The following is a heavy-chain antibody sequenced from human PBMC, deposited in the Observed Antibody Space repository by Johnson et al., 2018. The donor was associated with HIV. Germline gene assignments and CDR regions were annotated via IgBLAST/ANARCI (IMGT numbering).Heavy chain of an antibody. CDR3: ARGKAFDI. CDR1: GFTFSDYY. Sequence: QVQLVESGGGVVKPGGSLRLSCAASGFTFSDYYMSWIRQAPGKGLEWVAYISSDTTTMYYSDSVRGRFTISRDNSKNTLYLQMNSLRAGDTAVYYCARGKAFDIWGQGTMVTVSS. J-gene: IGHJ3*02. V-gene: IGHV3-11*04. CDR2: ISSDTTTM.